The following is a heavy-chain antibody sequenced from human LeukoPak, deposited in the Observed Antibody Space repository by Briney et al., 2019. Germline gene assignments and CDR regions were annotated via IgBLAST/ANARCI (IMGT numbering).Heavy chain of an antibody. V-gene: IGHV1-69*13. Sequence: SVKVSCKASGGTFSSYAISWVRQAPGQGLEWMGGIIPIFGTANYAQKFQGRVTITADESTSTAYMELSSLRSEDTAAYYCAREEVRGVRNFDYWGQGTLVTVSS. J-gene: IGHJ4*02. CDR2: IIPIFGTA. CDR1: GGTFSSYA. D-gene: IGHD3-10*01. CDR3: AREEVRGVRNFDY.